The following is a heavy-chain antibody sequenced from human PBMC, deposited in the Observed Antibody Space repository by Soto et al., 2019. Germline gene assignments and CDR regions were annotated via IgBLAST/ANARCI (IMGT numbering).Heavy chain of an antibody. CDR2: ISAYNGNT. Sequence: WLHQSPKKGLEWMGWISAYNGNTNYAQKLQGRVTMTTDTSTSTAYMELRSLRSDDTAVYYCARDADYGDYGWFDPWGQGTLVTVSS. D-gene: IGHD4-17*01. CDR3: ARDADYGDYGWFDP. V-gene: IGHV1-18*01. J-gene: IGHJ5*02.